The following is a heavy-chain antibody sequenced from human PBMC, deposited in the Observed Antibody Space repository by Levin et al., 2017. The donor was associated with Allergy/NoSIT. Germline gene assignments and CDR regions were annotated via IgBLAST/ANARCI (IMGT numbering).Heavy chain of an antibody. D-gene: IGHD3-10*01. V-gene: IGHV3-33*01. Sequence: LSLTCAASGFTFSSSGMHWVRQAPGKGLEWVAVIWYDGSNKYYADSVKGRFTISRDNSKNTLYLQMNSLRAEDTAVYYCARGLLWFRAGAFDIWGQGTMVTVSS. CDR3: ARGLLWFRAGAFDI. CDR2: IWYDGSNK. J-gene: IGHJ3*02. CDR1: GFTFSSSG.